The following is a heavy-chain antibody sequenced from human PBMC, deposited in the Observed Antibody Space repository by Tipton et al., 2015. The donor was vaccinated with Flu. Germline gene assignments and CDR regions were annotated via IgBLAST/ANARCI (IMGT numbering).Heavy chain of an antibody. Sequence: VQLVQSGAELKEPGEPLKISCQGSGYSFTKKWIGWVRQKPGKGLELMGLIYPDDSETRYSPPFRGQVAISVDKSINTAYLEWTRVKAADTAMYYCVSPDYISPTVTSLEYWGQVTLVTVAS. CDR3: VSPDYISPTVTSLEY. J-gene: IGHJ4*02. CDR1: GYSFTKKW. V-gene: IGHV5-51*03. CDR2: IYPDDSET. D-gene: IGHD4-17*01.